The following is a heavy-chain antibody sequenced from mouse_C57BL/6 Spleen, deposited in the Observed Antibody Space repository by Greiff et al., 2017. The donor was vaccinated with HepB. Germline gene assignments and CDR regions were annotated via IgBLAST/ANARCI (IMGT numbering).Heavy chain of an antibody. Sequence: QVQLQQPGAELVKPGASVKLSCKASGYTFTSYWMQWVKQRPGQGLEWIGEIDPSDSYTNYNQKFKGKATLTVDTSSSTAYMQLSSLTSEDSAVYYCAPITTVLDYWGQGTTLTVSS. D-gene: IGHD1-1*01. J-gene: IGHJ2*01. CDR1: GYTFTSYW. CDR2: IDPSDSYT. V-gene: IGHV1-50*01. CDR3: APITTVLDY.